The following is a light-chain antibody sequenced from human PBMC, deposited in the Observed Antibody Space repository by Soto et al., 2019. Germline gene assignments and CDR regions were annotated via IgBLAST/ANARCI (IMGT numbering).Light chain of an antibody. Sequence: ESVLTQSPGTLSLSPGEGATLSCRASQSVSSRYLAWYQQKPGQAPRLLIYGASSRATGIPDRFSGSGSGTDFTLTITRLEPEDFAVYYCQQYGSSPPVTFGGGTKVEIK. CDR3: QQYGSSPPVT. CDR2: GAS. J-gene: IGKJ4*01. V-gene: IGKV3-20*01. CDR1: QSVSSRY.